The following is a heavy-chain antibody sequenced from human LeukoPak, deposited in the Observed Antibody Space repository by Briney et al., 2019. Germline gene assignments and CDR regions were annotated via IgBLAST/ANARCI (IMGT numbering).Heavy chain of an antibody. CDR1: GYTFTGYY. V-gene: IGHV1-2*02. CDR2: INPNSGGT. J-gene: IGHJ6*02. Sequence: ASVTVSCKASGYTFTGYYMHWVRQAPGQGLEWMGWINPNSGGTNYAQKFQGRVAMTRDTPISTAYMELSRLRSDDTAVYYCARERDLYYYYGMDVWGQGTTVTVSS. D-gene: IGHD5-24*01. CDR3: ARERDLYYYYGMDV.